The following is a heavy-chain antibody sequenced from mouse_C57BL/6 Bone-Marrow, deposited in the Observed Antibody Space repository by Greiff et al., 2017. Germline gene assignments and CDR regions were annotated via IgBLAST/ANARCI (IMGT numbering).Heavy chain of an antibody. V-gene: IGHV1-9*01. Sequence: QVQLQQSGAELMKPGASVKLSCKATGYTFTGYWIEWVTQRPGHGLEWIGEILPGSGSTNYNEKFKGKATFTADPSSNTAYMQLSSLTTEDSAIYYCAGYYDYSYWYFEVWGTGTTVTVSS. D-gene: IGHD2-4*01. J-gene: IGHJ1*03. CDR3: AGYYDYSYWYFEV. CDR1: GYTFTGYW. CDR2: ILPGSGST.